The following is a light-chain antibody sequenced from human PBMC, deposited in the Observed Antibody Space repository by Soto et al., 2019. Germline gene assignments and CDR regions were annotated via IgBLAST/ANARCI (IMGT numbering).Light chain of an antibody. J-gene: IGLJ1*01. V-gene: IGLV2-8*01. CDR3: SSFAGSNNFPYV. Sequence: QSVLTQPPSASGSPGQSVRISCTGTRRDVGGYNYVAWYQQHPGKAPKLMIYEVTKRPSGVPDRFSGSKSGNTAFLTVSGLQAEDEADYYCSSFAGSNNFPYVFGTGTKV. CDR1: RRDVGGYNY. CDR2: EVT.